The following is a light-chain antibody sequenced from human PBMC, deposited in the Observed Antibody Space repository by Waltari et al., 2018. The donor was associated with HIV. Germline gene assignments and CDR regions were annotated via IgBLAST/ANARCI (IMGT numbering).Light chain of an antibody. CDR1: SSDVGRYDY. CDR2: EVN. CDR3: SSYAGINPVV. J-gene: IGLJ2*01. Sequence: QSALTQPPSASGSPGQSVTISCTGPSSDVGRYDYVSWYQQHPGKAPKRLIFEVNTRPSGVPDRFSGSKSGNTASLTVSGLQAEDEAEYSCSSYAGINPVVFGGGTKLTVL. V-gene: IGLV2-8*01.